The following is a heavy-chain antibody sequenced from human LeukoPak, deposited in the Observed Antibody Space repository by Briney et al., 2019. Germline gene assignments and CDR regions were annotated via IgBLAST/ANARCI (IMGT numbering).Heavy chain of an antibody. J-gene: IGHJ4*02. Sequence: IPSETLSLTCTVSGGSISSSSYYWGWIRQPPGKGLEWIGSIYYSGSTYYNPSLKSRVTISVDTSKNQFSLKLSSVTAADTAVYYSARHVSGSYTFDYWGQGTLVTVSS. CDR3: ARHVSGSYTFDY. D-gene: IGHD1-26*01. CDR2: IYYSGST. V-gene: IGHV4-39*01. CDR1: GGSISSSSYY.